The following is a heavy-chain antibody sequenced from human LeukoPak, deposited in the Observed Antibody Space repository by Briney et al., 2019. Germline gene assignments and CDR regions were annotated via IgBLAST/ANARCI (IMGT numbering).Heavy chain of an antibody. D-gene: IGHD3-22*01. CDR3: AIPPASDTFYYDTSGYYRPGVH. J-gene: IGHJ4*02. Sequence: SETLSLTCTVSGGSISGSHYYWGWIRQPPGKGLEWIGSIYYSGSTYYNPSLKSRVSISVDTSKGQFSLKLSSLTAADTAVYYCAIPPASDTFYYDTSGYYRPGVHWGQGTLVTVSS. CDR2: IYYSGST. CDR1: GGSISGSHYY. V-gene: IGHV4-39*07.